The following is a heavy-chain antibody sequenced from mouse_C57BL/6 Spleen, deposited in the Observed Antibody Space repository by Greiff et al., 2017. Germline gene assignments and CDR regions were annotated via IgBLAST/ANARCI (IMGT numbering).Heavy chain of an antibody. V-gene: IGHV5-17*01. CDR2: ISSGSSTI. D-gene: IGHD1-1*01. CDR3: ARPHYYGSSGFAY. Sequence: EVMLVESGGGLVKPGGSLKLSCAASGFTFSDYGMHWVRQDPGKGLEWVAYISSGSSTIYYADTVKGRFTISRDNAKNTLFLQMTSLRSEDTAMYYCARPHYYGSSGFAYWGQGTLVTVSA. J-gene: IGHJ3*01. CDR1: GFTFSDYG.